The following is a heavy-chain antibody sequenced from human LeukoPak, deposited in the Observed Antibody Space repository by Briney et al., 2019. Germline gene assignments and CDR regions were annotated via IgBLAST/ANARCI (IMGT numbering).Heavy chain of an antibody. Sequence: QPGGSLRLSCAASGFSFSTYNMNWVRRAPGKGLEWLSYTSSSSSSTYYADSVKGRFTISRDNAKNSLYLQMNSLRADDTAIYYCASSGSYYMGYWGQGALVTVSS. D-gene: IGHD1-26*01. CDR1: GFSFSTYN. V-gene: IGHV3-48*01. CDR3: ASSGSYYMGY. J-gene: IGHJ4*02. CDR2: TSSSSSST.